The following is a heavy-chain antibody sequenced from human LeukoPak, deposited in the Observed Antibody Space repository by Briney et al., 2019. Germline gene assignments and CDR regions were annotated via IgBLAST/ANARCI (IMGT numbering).Heavy chain of an antibody. V-gene: IGHV3-11*01. Sequence: GGSLRLSCAASGFTFSDNYISWIRQAPGKGLEWVSYISSSGSTIYYADSVKGRFTISRDNAKNSLYLQMNSLRAEDTAVYYCARDRAVAESSYWYFDLWGRGTLVTVSS. CDR3: ARDRAVAESSYWYFDL. CDR1: GFTFSDNY. J-gene: IGHJ2*01. CDR2: ISSSGSTI. D-gene: IGHD6-19*01.